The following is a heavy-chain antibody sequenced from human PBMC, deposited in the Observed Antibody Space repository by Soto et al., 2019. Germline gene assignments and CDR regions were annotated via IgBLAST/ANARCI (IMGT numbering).Heavy chain of an antibody. Sequence: QVQLVQSGAEVKKPGASVKVSCKASGYTLSSYHISWVRQAPGQGLEWMGWISAYNGNTNYAQKLQGRVNMTTDTHTRTAYKELRSLRSDDTAVYYCARDVPQTDFWGQGTLVTVSS. J-gene: IGHJ4*02. CDR2: ISAYNGNT. CDR1: GYTLSSYH. V-gene: IGHV1-18*01. CDR3: ARDVPQTDF.